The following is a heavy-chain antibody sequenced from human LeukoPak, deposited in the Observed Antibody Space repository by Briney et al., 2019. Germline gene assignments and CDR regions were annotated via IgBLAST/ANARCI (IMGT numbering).Heavy chain of an antibody. Sequence: PSETLSLTCTVSGGSISSGSYYWSWIRQPAGKGLEWIGRIYTSGSTNYNPSLKSRVTISVDTSKNQFSLKLSSVTAADTAVYYCARALYYDILTGYYGYYMDVWGKGTTVTISS. CDR1: GGSISSGSYY. CDR3: ARALYYDILTGYYGYYMDV. V-gene: IGHV4-61*02. D-gene: IGHD3-9*01. CDR2: IYTSGST. J-gene: IGHJ6*03.